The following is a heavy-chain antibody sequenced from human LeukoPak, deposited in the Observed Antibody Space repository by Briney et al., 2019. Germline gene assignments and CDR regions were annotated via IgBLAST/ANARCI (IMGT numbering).Heavy chain of an antibody. CDR1: GGSLSSYY. Sequence: PSETLSLTCTVSGGSLSSYYWSWIRQPPGKGLEWIGYIRYTGSTNYNPSLKSRVTISADTSNNQFSLKLNSVTAADTAAYYCAREWDGSGSYLDYWGQGTLVTVSS. J-gene: IGHJ4*02. CDR3: AREWDGSGSYLDY. D-gene: IGHD3-10*01. CDR2: IRYTGST. V-gene: IGHV4-59*01.